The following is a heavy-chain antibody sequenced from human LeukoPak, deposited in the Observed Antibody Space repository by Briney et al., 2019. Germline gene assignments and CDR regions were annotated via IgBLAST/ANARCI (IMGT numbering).Heavy chain of an antibody. Sequence: PSETLPLTCSVFGGSISSGSHFWSWIRQLPGKGLEWLGYVDYSGTIYYNSSLEGRLTLSVDTSNNQFSLDLRSMTAADTAVYYCARGRLARIPYFDSWGQGALVAVSS. D-gene: IGHD6-19*01. J-gene: IGHJ4*02. V-gene: IGHV4-31*03. CDR3: ARGRLARIPYFDS. CDR2: VDYSGTI. CDR1: GGSISSGSHF.